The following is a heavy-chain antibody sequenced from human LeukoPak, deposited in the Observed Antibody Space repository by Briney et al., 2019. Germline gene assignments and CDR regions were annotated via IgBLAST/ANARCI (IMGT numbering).Heavy chain of an antibody. J-gene: IGHJ6*02. D-gene: IGHD2-2*01. Sequence: SCKASGYTFTSYYMHWVRQAPGQGLEWVAVISYDGSDKYYAGSVKGRFTISKDNSKNTLYLQMNSLRAVDTAVYYCAKGGYCSTTSCTPWGMDVWGQGTTVTVSS. CDR3: AKGGYCSTTSCTPWGMDV. V-gene: IGHV3-30*16. CDR2: ISYDGSDK. CDR1: GYTFTSYY.